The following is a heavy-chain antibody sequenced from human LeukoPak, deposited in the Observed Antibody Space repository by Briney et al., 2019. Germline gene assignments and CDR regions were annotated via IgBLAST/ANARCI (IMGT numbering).Heavy chain of an antibody. J-gene: IGHJ4*02. V-gene: IGHV4-4*02. D-gene: IGHD3-10*01. Sequence: SETLSLTCGVSGGSITNTNYWTWVRQPPGKGLEWIGEVNLQGSTNYNPSLMGRVAISVDTSENHISLQLTSVTAADTAVYYCARGGSGSHYKPFDYWGQGTLVTVSS. CDR3: ARGGSGSHYKPFDY. CDR2: VNLQGST. CDR1: GGSITNTNY.